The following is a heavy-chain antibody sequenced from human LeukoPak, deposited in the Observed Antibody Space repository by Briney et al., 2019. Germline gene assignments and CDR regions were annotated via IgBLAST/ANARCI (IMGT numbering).Heavy chain of an antibody. CDR3: ARARTYYYDSSGYYFPFQH. CDR2: INHSGST. D-gene: IGHD3-22*01. J-gene: IGHJ1*01. V-gene: IGHV4-34*01. CDR1: GGSFSGYY. Sequence: SETLSLTCAVYGGSFSGYYWSWIRQPPGKGLEWTGEINHSGSTNYNPSLKSRVTISVDTSKNQFSLKLSSVTAADTAVYYCARARTYYYDSSGYYFPFQHWGQGTLVTVSS.